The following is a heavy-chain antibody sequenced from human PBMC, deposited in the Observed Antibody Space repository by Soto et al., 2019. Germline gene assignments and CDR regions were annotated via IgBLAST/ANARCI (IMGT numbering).Heavy chain of an antibody. V-gene: IGHV4-31*03. J-gene: IGHJ6*02. CDR3: ARVNLDYVTGMDV. D-gene: IGHD4-17*01. CDR1: GGPITNY. CDR2: IYDSGST. Sequence: QVQLQESGPGLVKPSQTLSLTCTVSGGPITNYWSWIRQHPGKGLEWIGYIYDSGSTYYNPSLKSRVTMSLDTSKYQLSLKLTSVTAADTAVYYCARVNLDYVTGMDVWGQGTTVTGSS.